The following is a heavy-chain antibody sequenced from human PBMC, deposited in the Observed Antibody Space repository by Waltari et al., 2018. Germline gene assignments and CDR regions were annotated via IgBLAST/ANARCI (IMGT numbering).Heavy chain of an antibody. CDR3: ARSCSISGLLYFGS. J-gene: IGHJ4*02. D-gene: IGHD2-2*01. V-gene: IGHV5-51*03. CDR1: GYIFANCW. Sequence: EVQLEQSGVEVKEPGESLKISCRGSGYIFANCWIGWVRQMPGKALGWMGLVYPGGSATGYRPSFAGQVTNSVDKSINPAFLQWTGLTASDTALYYWARSCSISGLLYFGSWGQGTVVTVSS. CDR2: VYPGGSAT.